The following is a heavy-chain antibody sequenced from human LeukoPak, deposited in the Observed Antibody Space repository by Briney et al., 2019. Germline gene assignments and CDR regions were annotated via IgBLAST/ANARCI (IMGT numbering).Heavy chain of an antibody. Sequence: AGGSLRLSCAASGFSFSDYYMTWIRQAPGKGLEWISNINQNSYTIYYADSVKGRFTISRDNAKSSLYLHMNSLRVEDTAVYYCARETLRIAVIDYWGQGTLVTVSS. CDR3: ARETLRIAVIDY. V-gene: IGHV3-11*01. J-gene: IGHJ4*02. CDR1: GFSFSDYY. CDR2: INQNSYTI. D-gene: IGHD6-19*01.